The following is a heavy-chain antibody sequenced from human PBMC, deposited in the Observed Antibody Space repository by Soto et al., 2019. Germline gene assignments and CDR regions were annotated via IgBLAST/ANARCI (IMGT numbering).Heavy chain of an antibody. J-gene: IGHJ4*02. CDR2: ISGGGDSI. D-gene: IGHD6-19*01. CDR1: GFMFSDYA. Sequence: GGSLRLSCAASGFMFSDYAMSWVRQAPGKGLEWVSSISGGGDSIYYADSVKGRFTMSRDNSKNTLFLQMNNLGAEDTAVYYCAKDTSAIAGTIYFEYWGQGTPVTVSS. V-gene: IGHV3-23*01. CDR3: AKDTSAIAGTIYFEY.